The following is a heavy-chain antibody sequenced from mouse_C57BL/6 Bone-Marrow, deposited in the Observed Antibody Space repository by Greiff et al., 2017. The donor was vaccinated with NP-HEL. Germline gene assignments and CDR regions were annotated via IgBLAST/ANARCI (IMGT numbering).Heavy chain of an antibody. D-gene: IGHD1-1*01. J-gene: IGHJ2*01. V-gene: IGHV1-63*01. CDR3: ARRNYYGSLYYFDY. CDR2: IYPGGGYT. Sequence: QVQLKQSGAELVRPGTSVKMSCKASGYTFTNYWIGWAKQRPGHGLEWIGDIYPGGGYTNYNEKFKGKATLTADKSSSTAYMQFSSLTSEDSAIYYCARRNYYGSLYYFDYWGQGTTLTVSS. CDR1: GYTFTNYW.